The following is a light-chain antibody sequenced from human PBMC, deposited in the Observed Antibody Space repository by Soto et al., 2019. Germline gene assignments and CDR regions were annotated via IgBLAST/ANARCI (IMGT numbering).Light chain of an antibody. V-gene: IGKV1-27*01. CDR3: QEYSSLLYT. CDR1: QDISDY. J-gene: IGKJ2*01. CDR2: AAS. Sequence: DIQMTQSPSSLSASVGDRVTITCRASQDISDYLAWDQQKPGKVPKLLLYAASTLQSGVPSRFSGSGSGTDFTLTITSLQPEDVASYYCQEYSSLLYTFGQGTKVEIK.